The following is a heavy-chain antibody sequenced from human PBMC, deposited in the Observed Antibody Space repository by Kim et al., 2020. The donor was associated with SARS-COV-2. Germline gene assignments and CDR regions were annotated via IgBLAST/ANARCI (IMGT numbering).Heavy chain of an antibody. D-gene: IGHD5-12*01. Sequence: SETLSLTCTVSGGSISSSSYYWGWIRQPPGKGLEWIGSIYYSGSTYYNPSLKSRVTISVDTSKNQFSLKLSSVTAADTAVYYCARHGPHIVATRIDYWGQGTLVTVSS. J-gene: IGHJ4*02. CDR2: IYYSGST. V-gene: IGHV4-39*01. CDR3: ARHGPHIVATRIDY. CDR1: GGSISSSSYY.